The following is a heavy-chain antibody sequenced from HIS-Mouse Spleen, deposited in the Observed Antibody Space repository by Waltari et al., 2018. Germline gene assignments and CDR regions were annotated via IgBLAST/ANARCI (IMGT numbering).Heavy chain of an antibody. J-gene: IGHJ5*02. CDR2: ISYDGSNK. V-gene: IGHV3-30*18. CDR1: GFTFSSYG. CDR3: AKEYSSSHNWFDP. Sequence: GESGGGVVQPGRSLRLSCAASGFTFSSYGMHWVRQAPGKGLEWVAVISYDGSNKYYADSVKGRFTISRDNSKNTLYLQMNSLRAEDTAVYYCAKEYSSSHNWFDPWGQGTLVTVSS. D-gene: IGHD6-13*01.